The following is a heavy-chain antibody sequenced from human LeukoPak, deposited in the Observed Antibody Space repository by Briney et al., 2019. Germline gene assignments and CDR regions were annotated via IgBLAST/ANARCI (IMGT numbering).Heavy chain of an antibody. Sequence: ASVKVSCKASGYTFTSYGISWVRQAPGQGLEWMGWISAYNGNTNYAQKLQGRVTMTTDTSTSTAYMELRSLRSDDTAVYYCARDHYYDSSGCYDSFDYWGQGTLVTVSS. CDR3: ARDHYYDSSGCYDSFDY. J-gene: IGHJ4*02. CDR2: ISAYNGNT. CDR1: GYTFTSYG. D-gene: IGHD3-22*01. V-gene: IGHV1-18*01.